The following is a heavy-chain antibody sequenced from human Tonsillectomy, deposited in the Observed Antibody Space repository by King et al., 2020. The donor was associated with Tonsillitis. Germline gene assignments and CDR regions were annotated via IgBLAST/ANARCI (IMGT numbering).Heavy chain of an antibody. CDR1: GATFSSYA. Sequence: VQLVESGAEVKKPGSSVKVSCKASGATFSSYAISWVRQAPGQGLEWMGGIIPIFGTANYAQQFQGRVTITADESTSTAYMELSSLRSEDTAVYYCARDGSGSYFGDYMDVWGKGTTVTVSS. CDR2: IIPIFGTA. V-gene: IGHV1-69*01. J-gene: IGHJ6*03. D-gene: IGHD1-26*01. CDR3: ARDGSGSYFGDYMDV.